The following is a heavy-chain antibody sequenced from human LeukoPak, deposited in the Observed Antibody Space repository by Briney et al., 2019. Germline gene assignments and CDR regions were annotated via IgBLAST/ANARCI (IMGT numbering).Heavy chain of an antibody. CDR3: ARDVRYASGWSTPES. V-gene: IGHV4-4*07. CDR1: GGSIINHY. J-gene: IGHJ5*02. Sequence: SETLSLTCTVPGGSIINHYWSWIRQPAGKGLEWIGRIYSSGSANYSPSPKSRVSMSIDTSNNHFSLNLTSVTAADTALYFCARDVRYASGWSTPESWGQGTLVTVSS. D-gene: IGHD6-19*01. CDR2: IYSSGSA.